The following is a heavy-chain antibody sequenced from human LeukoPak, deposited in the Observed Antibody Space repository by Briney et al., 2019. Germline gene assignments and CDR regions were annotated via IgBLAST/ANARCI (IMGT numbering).Heavy chain of an antibody. V-gene: IGHV3-66*01. CDR3: ARASSYGWYGY. Sequence: GRSLRLSCAASGFTVSSNYMSWVRQAPGKGLEWVSVIYSGGSTYYADSVKGRFTISRDNSKNTLYLQMNSLRAEDTAVYYCARASSYGWYGYWGQGTLVTVSS. D-gene: IGHD6-19*01. CDR2: IYSGGST. CDR1: GFTVSSNY. J-gene: IGHJ4*02.